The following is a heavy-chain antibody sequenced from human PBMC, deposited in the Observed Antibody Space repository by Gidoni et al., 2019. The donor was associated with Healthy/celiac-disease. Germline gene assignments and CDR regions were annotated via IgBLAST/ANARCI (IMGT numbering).Heavy chain of an antibody. V-gene: IGHV3-23*01. CDR2: IAGSGADT. J-gene: IGHJ4*02. CDR1: GFPFTTHA. D-gene: IGHD2-15*01. CDR3: AKGTAGSCTGSSCYPVDF. Sequence: QLLASGGGLVQPGGSLRLSCVASGFPFTTHAMNWVRQAPGKGLEWVASIAGSGADTYYPDSVKGRCTISRDNSKNTVSLQMNSLRAEDTAVYYCAKGTAGSCTGSSCYPVDFWGQGTLVTVSS.